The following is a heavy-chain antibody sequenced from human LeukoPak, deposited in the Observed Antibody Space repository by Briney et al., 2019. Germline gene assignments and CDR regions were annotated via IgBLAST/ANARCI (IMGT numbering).Heavy chain of an antibody. Sequence: GGSLRLSCAASRFTFSIYGMSWVRQAPGKGLEWVSSISGGATSTYYADSVKGRFTISRDNSKNTLYLQMNSLRAEDTAVYYCAKNARGGYGDSQNWFDPWGQGTLVTVSS. J-gene: IGHJ5*02. V-gene: IGHV3-23*01. CDR3: AKNARGGYGDSQNWFDP. D-gene: IGHD4-17*01. CDR2: ISGGATST. CDR1: RFTFSIYG.